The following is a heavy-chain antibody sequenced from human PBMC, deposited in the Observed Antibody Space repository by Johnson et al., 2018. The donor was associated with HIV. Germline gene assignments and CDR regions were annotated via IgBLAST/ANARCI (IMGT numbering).Heavy chain of an antibody. D-gene: IGHD3-22*01. CDR3: ASQMIALDAFDI. CDR1: GFTFSSYA. CDR2: ISYDGSDK. J-gene: IGHJ3*02. Sequence: QVQLVESGGGVVQPGRSLRLSCAASGFTFSSYAMHWVRQAPGKGLEWVAVISYDGSDKYYADSVKGRFTISRDSSKNTLYLEMNSLRAEDTAVYYCASQMIALDAFDIWGQGTMVTVSS. V-gene: IGHV3-30*04.